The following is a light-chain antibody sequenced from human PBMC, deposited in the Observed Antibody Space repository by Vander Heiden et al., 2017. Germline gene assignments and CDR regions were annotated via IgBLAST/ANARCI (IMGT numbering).Light chain of an antibody. CDR3: QQRGSWPPSIT. CDR2: DAS. Sequence: EIVLTQSPATLSLSPGERATLSCRASQTVTRYLAWYQQKPGQAPRLLIYDASNRATGIPARFSGSGSGTDFSLTISSLKPEDFAVYYCQQRGSWPPSITFGQGTRLEIK. V-gene: IGKV3-11*01. CDR1: QTVTRY. J-gene: IGKJ5*01.